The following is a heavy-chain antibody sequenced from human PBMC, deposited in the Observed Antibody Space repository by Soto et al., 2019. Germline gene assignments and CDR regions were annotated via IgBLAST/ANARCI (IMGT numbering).Heavy chain of an antibody. Sequence: SETLSLTCAVYGGSFSGYYWSWIRQPPGKGLEWIGEINHSGSTNYNPSLKSRVTISVDTSKNQFSLKLSSVTAADTAVYYCARGRGDYYGSGSYYSRYYYYMDVWGKGTTVTVSS. V-gene: IGHV4-34*01. CDR1: GGSFSGYY. CDR2: INHSGST. CDR3: ARGRGDYYGSGSYYSRYYYYMDV. J-gene: IGHJ6*03. D-gene: IGHD3-10*01.